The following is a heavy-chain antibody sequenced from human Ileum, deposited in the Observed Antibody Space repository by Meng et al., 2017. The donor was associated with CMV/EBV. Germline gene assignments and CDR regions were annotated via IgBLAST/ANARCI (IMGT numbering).Heavy chain of an antibody. V-gene: IGHV6-1*01. Sequence: QVQMQQSGPGLVKPSHTLPLPLAISGDSVSSNIAAWNWIRQSPSRGLEWLGRTYYRSKWYSDSAISVRSRLSVSPDTSRNQFSLQLTSVTPEDTAVYYCARGSHGTTVSLFDSWGQGILVTVSS. CDR3: ARGSHGTTVSLFDS. J-gene: IGHJ4*02. CDR1: GDSVSSNIAA. D-gene: IGHD1/OR15-1a*01. CDR2: TYYRSKWYS.